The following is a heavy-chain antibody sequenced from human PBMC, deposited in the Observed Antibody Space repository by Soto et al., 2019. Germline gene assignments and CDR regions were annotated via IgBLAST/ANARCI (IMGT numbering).Heavy chain of an antibody. V-gene: IGHV3-30*18. Sequence: QVQLVESGGGVVQPGRSLRLSCAPSGFTFSSYGMHWVRQAPGKGLEWVAIVSYDGSNKYYADSVKGRFTISRDNSKNTLFLQMNSLRAEDTALYYCAKGGTVTTYFDYWGQGTLVTVSS. CDR1: GFTFSSYG. CDR3: AKGGTVTTYFDY. CDR2: VSYDGSNK. J-gene: IGHJ4*02. D-gene: IGHD4-4*01.